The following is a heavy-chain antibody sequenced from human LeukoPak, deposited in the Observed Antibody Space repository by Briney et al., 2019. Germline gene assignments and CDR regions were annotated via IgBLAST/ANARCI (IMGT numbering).Heavy chain of an antibody. CDR3: ARGYSSGWYTLLNYYYYYMDV. J-gene: IGHJ6*03. V-gene: IGHV4-38-2*02. D-gene: IGHD6-19*01. CDR2: IYHSGNT. Sequence: SETLSLTCTVSGYSITSGYYWGWIRQPPGKGLEWIGSIYHSGNTYYNPSLKSRVTISIDASKNQFSLKLSSVTAADTAVYYCARGYSSGWYTLLNYYYYYMDVWGKGTTVTISS. CDR1: GYSITSGYY.